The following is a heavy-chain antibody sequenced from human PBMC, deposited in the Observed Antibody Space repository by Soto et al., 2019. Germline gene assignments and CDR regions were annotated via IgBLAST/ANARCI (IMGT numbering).Heavy chain of an antibody. Sequence: TLSLTCTVSGGSLSSSSYYWGWIRQPPGKGLEWIGSIYYSGSTYYNPSLKSRVTISVDTSKNQFSLKLSSVTAADTAVYYRARHSKPEDYVWGSYRRSYYYYYGMDVWGQGTTVTVSS. D-gene: IGHD3-16*02. J-gene: IGHJ6*02. CDR2: IYYSGST. CDR1: GGSLSSSSYY. V-gene: IGHV4-39*01. CDR3: ARHSKPEDYVWGSYRRSYYYYYGMDV.